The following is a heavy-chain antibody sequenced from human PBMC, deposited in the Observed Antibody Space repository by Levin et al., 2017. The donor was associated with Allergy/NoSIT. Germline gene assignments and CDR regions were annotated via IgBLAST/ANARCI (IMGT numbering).Heavy chain of an antibody. V-gene: IGHV3-23*01. J-gene: IGHJ4*02. Sequence: GGSLRLSCAASGFTFSSYAMSWVRQAPGKGLEWVSAISGSGGSTYYADSVKGRFTISRDNSKNTLYLQMNSLRAEDTAVYYCAKLSYYDFWSGYQHPYYFDYWGQGTLVTVSS. CDR3: AKLSYYDFWSGYQHPYYFDY. D-gene: IGHD3-3*01. CDR2: ISGSGGST. CDR1: GFTFSSYA.